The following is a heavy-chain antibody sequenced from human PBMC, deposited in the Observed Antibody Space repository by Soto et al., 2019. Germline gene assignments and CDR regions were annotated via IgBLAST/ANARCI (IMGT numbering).Heavy chain of an antibody. J-gene: IGHJ5*01. D-gene: IGHD3-10*01. CDR2: IYYSGST. CDR3: EREISALLDRLRPLAHNWSDS. CDR1: GGSVSSGSYY. V-gene: IGHV4-61*01. Sequence: SETLSLPCPVSGGSVSSGSYYWSGIRQPPGKGLEWIGYIYYSGSTNYNPSLKRRVTISVDTSKNQFSMKRSSVTAAETAVYYCEREISALLDRLRPLAHNWSDSWGQGTLVTVSS.